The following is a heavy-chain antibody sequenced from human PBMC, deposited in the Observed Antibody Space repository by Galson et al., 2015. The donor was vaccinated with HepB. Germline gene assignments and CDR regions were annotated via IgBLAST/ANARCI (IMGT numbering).Heavy chain of an antibody. D-gene: IGHD5-18*01. CDR1: GYSFTSYW. CDR2: IDPSDSYT. V-gene: IGHV5-10-1*01. CDR3: ARIIGAVDTAMGQEGDY. Sequence: QSGAEVKKPGESLRISCKGSGYSFTSYWISWVRQMPGKGLEWMGRIDPSDSYTNYSPSFQGHVTISADKSISTAYLQWSSLKASDTAMYYCARIIGAVDTAMGQEGDYWGQGTLVTVSS. J-gene: IGHJ4*02.